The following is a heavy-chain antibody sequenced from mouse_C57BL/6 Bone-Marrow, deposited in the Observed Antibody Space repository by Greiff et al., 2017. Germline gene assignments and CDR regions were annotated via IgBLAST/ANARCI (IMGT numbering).Heavy chain of an antibody. V-gene: IGHV1-62-2*01. Sequence: VQLQQSGAELVKPGASVKLSCKASGYTFTEYTIHWVKQRSGQGLEWIGWFYPGSGSIKYNEKFKDKATLTADKSSSTVYMELSRLTSEDSAVYFCARHEAAVVAMRTYWYFDVWGTGTTGTVSS. CDR2: FYPGSGSI. D-gene: IGHD1-1*01. CDR3: ARHEAAVVAMRTYWYFDV. CDR1: GYTFTEYT. J-gene: IGHJ1*03.